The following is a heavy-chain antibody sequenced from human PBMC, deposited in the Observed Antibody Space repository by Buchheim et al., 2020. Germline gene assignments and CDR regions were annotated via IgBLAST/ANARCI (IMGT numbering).Heavy chain of an antibody. V-gene: IGHV4-31*03. J-gene: IGHJ6*02. CDR2: IYHSGST. CDR3: ARYVLVTGLYYYGLDV. CDR1: GGSISSGGYY. Sequence: QVQLQESGPGLVKPSQTLSLTCTVSGGSISSGGYYWSWIRQHPGKGLEWIGYIYHSGSTDYSPSLKSRVTISVDTSKNQFSLKLSSVTAADTAVYYCARYVLVTGLYYYGLDVWDQGTT. D-gene: IGHD3-16*01.